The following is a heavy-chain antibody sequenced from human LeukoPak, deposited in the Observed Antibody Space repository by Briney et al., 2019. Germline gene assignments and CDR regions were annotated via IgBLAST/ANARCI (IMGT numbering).Heavy chain of an antibody. Sequence: PGGSLRLSCAASGFTFSSYAMHWVRQAPGKGLEWVAVISYDGSNKYYADSVKGRFTISRDNAKNSLYLQMNSLRAEDTAVYYCAELSLTWGQGTLVTVSS. CDR1: GFTFSSYA. CDR2: ISYDGSNK. CDR3: AELSLT. J-gene: IGHJ5*02. D-gene: IGHD2-15*01. V-gene: IGHV3-30*04.